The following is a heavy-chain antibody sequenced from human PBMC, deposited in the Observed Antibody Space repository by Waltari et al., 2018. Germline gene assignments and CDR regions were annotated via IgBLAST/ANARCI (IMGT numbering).Heavy chain of an antibody. V-gene: IGHV4-34*01. CDR3: ARVVTPARYGWGMDV. CDR1: GGSFSGYY. Sequence: QVQLQQWGAGLLKPSETLSLTCAVYGGSFSGYYWSWIRQPPGKGLEWIGEINHSGSTNYNPSLKSRVTISVDTSKNQFSLKLSSVTAADTAVYYCARVVTPARYGWGMDVWGQGTTVIVSS. CDR2: INHSGST. D-gene: IGHD3-16*01. J-gene: IGHJ6*02.